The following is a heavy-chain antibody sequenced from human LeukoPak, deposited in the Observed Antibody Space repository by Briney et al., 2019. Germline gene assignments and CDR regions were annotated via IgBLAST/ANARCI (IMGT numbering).Heavy chain of an antibody. CDR1: GYTFTSYD. J-gene: IGHJ4*02. D-gene: IGHD6-13*01. V-gene: IGHV1-8*01. Sequence: GASVKVSCKASGYTFTSYDINWVRQATGQGLEWMGWMNPNSGNTGYAQKFQGRVTMTRNTSISTAYMELSSLRSEDTAVYYCATFWAAPATRFDYWGQGTLITVSS. CDR3: ATFWAAPATRFDY. CDR2: MNPNSGNT.